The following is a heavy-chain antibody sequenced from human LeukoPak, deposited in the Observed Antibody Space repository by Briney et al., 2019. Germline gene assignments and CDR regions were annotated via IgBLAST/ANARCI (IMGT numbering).Heavy chain of an antibody. Sequence: ASVKVSCKASGYTFTSYDINWVRQATGQGLEWMGWTNPNSGNTGYAQKFQGRVTMTRNTSISTAYMELSSLRSDDTAVYYCARAYSSSWSRSGMDVWGQGTTVTVSS. CDR1: GYTFTSYD. CDR2: TNPNSGNT. CDR3: ARAYSSSWSRSGMDV. D-gene: IGHD6-13*01. J-gene: IGHJ6*02. V-gene: IGHV1-8*01.